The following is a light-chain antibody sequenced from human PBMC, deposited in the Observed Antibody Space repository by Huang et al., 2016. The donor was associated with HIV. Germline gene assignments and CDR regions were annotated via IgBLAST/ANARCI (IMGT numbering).Light chain of an antibody. CDR2: DAC. V-gene: IGKV1-33*01. CDR3: QQYDSLPPWT. Sequence: DIQMTQSPSSLSASVGDRVTITCQASQDIAKFLNWYQQKPGQAPKLLIYDACTLQTGVPSRLSGSGAGTDFIFTISSLQPEDIATYYCQQYDSLPPWTFGQGTKVEI. J-gene: IGKJ1*01. CDR1: QDIAKF.